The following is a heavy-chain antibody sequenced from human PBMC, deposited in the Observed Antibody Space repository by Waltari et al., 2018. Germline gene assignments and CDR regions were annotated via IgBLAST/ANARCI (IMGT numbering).Heavy chain of an antibody. V-gene: IGHV3-11*01. CDR2: ISSFATTV. CDR3: ARGRQQLIP. J-gene: IGHJ5*02. Sequence: QKQLVESGGGLVKPGGSLPLSCAASGSIFRDYYMTWVRQAQGKGLEWIGSISSFATTVDYADSLKGRFTLSRDNANSSAYLEIVSLRPDDTAVYYCARGRQQLIPWGPGTLVTVSS. CDR1: GSIFRDYY. D-gene: IGHD6-13*01.